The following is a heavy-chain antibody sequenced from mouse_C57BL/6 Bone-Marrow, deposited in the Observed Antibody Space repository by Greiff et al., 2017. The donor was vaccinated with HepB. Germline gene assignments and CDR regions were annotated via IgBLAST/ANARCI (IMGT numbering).Heavy chain of an antibody. CDR1: GYTFTSYT. V-gene: IGHV1-4*01. D-gene: IGHD2-4*01. J-gene: IGHJ2*01. CDR3: ARLGLPDYFDY. CDR2: INPSSGYT. Sequence: VQLQQSGAELARPGASVKMSCKASGYTFTSYTMHWVKQRPGQGLEWIGYINPSSGYTKYNQKFKDKATLTADKSSSTAYMQLSSLTYEDSAVYYCARLGLPDYFDYWGQGTTLTVSS.